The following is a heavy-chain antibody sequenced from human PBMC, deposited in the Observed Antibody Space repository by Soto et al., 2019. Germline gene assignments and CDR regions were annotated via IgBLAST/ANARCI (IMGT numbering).Heavy chain of an antibody. CDR1: GDSITIGDYY. D-gene: IGHD4-17*01. Sequence: QVQLQESGPGLVKPSPTLSLTCTVSGDSITIGDYYWSWIRQPPGKGLEWIGYISHRGSTYYNPSLKSRVSISVDTSKNHFSLELSSLTAADTAVYYCARYAGPTVLFDPWGQGTLVTVS. CDR3: ARYAGPTVLFDP. V-gene: IGHV4-30-4*01. CDR2: ISHRGST. J-gene: IGHJ5*02.